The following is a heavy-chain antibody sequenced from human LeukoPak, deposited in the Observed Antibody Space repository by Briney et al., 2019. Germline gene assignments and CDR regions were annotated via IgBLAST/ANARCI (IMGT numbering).Heavy chain of an antibody. CDR2: IYYSGST. CDR3: AREPLGDSSGYYYFDY. J-gene: IGHJ4*02. D-gene: IGHD3-22*01. Sequence: SETLSLTCTVSGGSISSYYWSWIRQPPGKGLEWIGYIYYSGSTNYNPSLKSRVTISVDTSKNQFSLKLSSVTAADTAVYYCAREPLGDSSGYYYFDYWGQGTLVTVSS. CDR1: GGSISSYY. V-gene: IGHV4-59*01.